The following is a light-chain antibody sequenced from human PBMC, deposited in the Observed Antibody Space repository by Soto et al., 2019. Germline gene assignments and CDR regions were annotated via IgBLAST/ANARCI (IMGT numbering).Light chain of an antibody. CDR3: ATWDDSLRIWV. Sequence: QSVLTQPPSASETPGQRITISCSGSRSNIGSNSVYWYQQLSGTAPKLLIYTNSQRPSGVPERFSGAKSGTSASLAISCLRSEDEADYYCATWDDSLRIWVFGGGTKVTVL. CDR1: RSNIGSNS. CDR2: TNS. V-gene: IGLV1-47*02. J-gene: IGLJ3*02.